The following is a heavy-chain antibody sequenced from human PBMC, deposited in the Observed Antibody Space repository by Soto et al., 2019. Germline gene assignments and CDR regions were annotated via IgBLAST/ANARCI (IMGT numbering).Heavy chain of an antibody. D-gene: IGHD6-19*01. CDR3: AHGSGWLFDY. CDR2: LYWDDDK. J-gene: IGHJ4*02. CDR1: GFPLTTSGVG. Sequence: QITLKESGPTLVKPTQTLTLTCTFSGFPLTTSGVGVGWIRQPPGKALEWLALLYWDDDKQYSPSLRNRLTLTKDTSKNPVVVTMTDMDAVDTATDDGAHGSGWLFDYWGQGTRVTVSS. V-gene: IGHV2-5*02.